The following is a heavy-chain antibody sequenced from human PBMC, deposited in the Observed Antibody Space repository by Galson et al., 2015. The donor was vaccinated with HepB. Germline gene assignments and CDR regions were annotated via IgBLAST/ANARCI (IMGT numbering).Heavy chain of an antibody. CDR1: GFTFSSYA. D-gene: IGHD4-23*01. CDR2: ISYDGSNK. V-gene: IGHV3-30-3*01. Sequence: SLRLSCAASGFTFSSYAMHWVRQAPGKGLEWVAVISYDGSNKYYADSVKGRFTISRDNSKNTLYLQMNSLRAEDTAVYYCARDHYGGNFYYYYYYMDVWGKGTTVTVSS. J-gene: IGHJ6*03. CDR3: ARDHYGGNFYYYYYYMDV.